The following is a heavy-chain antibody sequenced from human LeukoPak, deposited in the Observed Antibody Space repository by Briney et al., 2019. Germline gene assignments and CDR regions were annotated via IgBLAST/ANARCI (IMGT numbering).Heavy chain of an antibody. Sequence: ASVKVSCKASGYTFTNYGITWVRQAPGQGLEWMGWISAYNGNTNYAQKPQGRVTMTTDTSTSTAYMELRSLRSDDTAVYYCARGGTNCSGGSCPLNWFDPWGQGTLVTVSS. V-gene: IGHV1-18*01. CDR3: ARGGTNCSGGSCPLNWFDP. D-gene: IGHD2-15*01. J-gene: IGHJ5*02. CDR1: GYTFTNYG. CDR2: ISAYNGNT.